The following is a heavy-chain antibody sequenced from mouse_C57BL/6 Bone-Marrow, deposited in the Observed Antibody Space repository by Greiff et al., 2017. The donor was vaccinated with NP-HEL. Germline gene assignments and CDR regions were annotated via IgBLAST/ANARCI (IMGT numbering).Heavy chain of an antibody. D-gene: IGHD1-1*01. Sequence: QVQLQQSGAELARPGASVKLSCKASGYTFTSYGISWVKQRTGQGLEWIGEIYPRSGNTYYNEKFKGKATMTADKSSSTAYMELRSLTSEDSAVYFCARKDTTVVLHWYFDVWGTGNTVTVSS. V-gene: IGHV1-81*01. CDR2: IYPRSGNT. CDR1: GYTFTSYG. CDR3: ARKDTTVVLHWYFDV. J-gene: IGHJ1*03.